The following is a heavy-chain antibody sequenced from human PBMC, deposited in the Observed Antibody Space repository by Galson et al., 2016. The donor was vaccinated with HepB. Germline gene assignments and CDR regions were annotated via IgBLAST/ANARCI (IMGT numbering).Heavy chain of an antibody. CDR1: GGSFSGYY. D-gene: IGHD4-11*01. CDR2: INHSGST. V-gene: IGHV4-34*01. J-gene: IGHJ6*02. Sequence: SETLSLTCAVYGGSFSGYYWSWIRQSPGKGLGWIGEINHSGSTNYNPSLNNQVTISVVASKNQFSLKMNAVTAADTAVYYCARVMTTVRRRFGRTLTSYAMDVWGQGTTVTVSS. CDR3: ARVMTTVRRRFGRTLTSYAMDV.